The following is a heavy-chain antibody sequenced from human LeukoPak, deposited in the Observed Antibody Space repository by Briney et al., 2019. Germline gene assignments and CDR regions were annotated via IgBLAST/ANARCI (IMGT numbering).Heavy chain of an antibody. V-gene: IGHV1-18*01. J-gene: IGHJ4*02. CDR1: GDTFTIYG. D-gene: IGHD3-10*01. CDR2: IRTYNGNT. Sequence: ASVKSSCKASGDTFTIYGIIKVRQAPGQRVEWVGWIRTYNGNTNYAPNIQDRVTMTTDTSTSTAYMELRSMRSDDTAVYYCGRALLGGSDIYTPFSYWGQGTLVTVSS. CDR3: GRALLGGSDIYTPFSY.